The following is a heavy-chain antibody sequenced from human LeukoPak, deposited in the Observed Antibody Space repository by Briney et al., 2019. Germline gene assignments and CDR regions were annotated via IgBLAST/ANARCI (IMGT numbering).Heavy chain of an antibody. V-gene: IGHV4-59*01. CDR1: AGSISSYY. CDR3: ARYYYGSGSSEYYYYYMDV. J-gene: IGHJ6*03. D-gene: IGHD3-10*01. CDR2: IYYSGST. Sequence: ASETLSLTCTVSAGSISSYYWSWIRQPPGKGLEWIGYIYYSGSTNYNPSLKSRVTISVDTSKNQFSLKLSSVTAADTAVYYCARYYYGSGSSEYYYYYMDVWGKGTTVTVSS.